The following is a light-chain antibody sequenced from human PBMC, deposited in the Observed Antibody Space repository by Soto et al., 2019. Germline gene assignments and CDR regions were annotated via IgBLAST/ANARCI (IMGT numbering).Light chain of an antibody. J-gene: IGKJ5*01. CDR3: QQYYDWPIT. Sequence: EIVMTQSPGTLSLSPGERATLSCRASQSVSSRLAWYQQKNGQAPRILIYGASTRDTGIPARFSGSGSGTEFTLTISSLQSEDFAVYYCQQYYDWPITFGQGTRLEIK. CDR2: GAS. V-gene: IGKV3-15*01. CDR1: QSVSSR.